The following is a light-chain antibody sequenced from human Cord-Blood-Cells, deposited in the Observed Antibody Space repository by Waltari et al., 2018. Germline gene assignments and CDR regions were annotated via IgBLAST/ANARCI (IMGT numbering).Light chain of an antibody. J-gene: IGLJ2*01. CDR3: SSYTSSSTLDVV. V-gene: IGLV2-14*01. CDR2: EVS. CDR1: SSDVGGYNY. Sequence: QSALTQPASVSGSPGPSITLSCTGTSSDVGGYNYVSWYQQHPGKAPKLMIYEVSNRPSGVSNRFSGSKSGNTASLTISGLQAEDEADYYCSSYTSSSTLDVVFGGGTKLTVL.